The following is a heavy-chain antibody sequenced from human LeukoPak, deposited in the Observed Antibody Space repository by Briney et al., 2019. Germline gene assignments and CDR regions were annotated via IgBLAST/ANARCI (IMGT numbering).Heavy chain of an antibody. CDR1: GYTFTGYY. V-gene: IGHV1-46*01. CDR3: ARVGSRITMVRGVNYFDY. Sequence: ASVKVSCKASGYTFTGYYMHWVRQAPGQGLEWMGIINPSGGSTSYAQKFQGRVTLTRDTSTSTVYMELSSLRSEDTAVYYCARVGSRITMVRGVNYFDYWGQGTLVTVSS. CDR2: INPSGGST. D-gene: IGHD3-10*01. J-gene: IGHJ4*02.